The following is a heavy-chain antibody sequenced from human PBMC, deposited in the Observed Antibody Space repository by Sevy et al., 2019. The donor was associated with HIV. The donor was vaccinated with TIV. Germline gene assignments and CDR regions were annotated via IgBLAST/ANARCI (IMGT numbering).Heavy chain of an antibody. CDR3: ARDRGELLSSAFDY. V-gene: IGHV3-30*04. Sequence: GGSLRLSCAASGFTFSDYAMHWVRQAPGKGLEWEAVISYDGRNNKCNADSVKGRFTISRDNSKNTLYLQMNSLRAEDTAIYYCARDRGELLSSAFDYWGQGTLVTVSS. CDR2: ISYDGRNNK. D-gene: IGHD1-26*01. J-gene: IGHJ4*02. CDR1: GFTFSDYA.